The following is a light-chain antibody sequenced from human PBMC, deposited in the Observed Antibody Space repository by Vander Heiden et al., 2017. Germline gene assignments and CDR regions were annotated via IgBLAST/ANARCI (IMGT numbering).Light chain of an antibody. CDR2: LAS. J-gene: IGKJ2*01. CDR1: LSLISNGYYY. Sequence: DIVLTQSPLSLPVTPGEPTSISCRSRLSLISNGYYYLDWYLQKPGQAPQLLIYLASHRASGVPDRFSGTGSGTDFTLKISRVEAEDVGVYYCMQALLTPYTFGQGTKLEI. CDR3: MQALLTPYT. V-gene: IGKV2-28*01.